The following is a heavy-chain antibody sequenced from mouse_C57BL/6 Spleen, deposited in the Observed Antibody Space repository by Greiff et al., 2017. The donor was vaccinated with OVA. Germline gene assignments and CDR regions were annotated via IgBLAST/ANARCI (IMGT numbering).Heavy chain of an antibody. V-gene: IGHV7-1*01. CDR2: SRNKANDYTT. J-gene: IGHJ4*01. D-gene: IGHD2-3*01. CDR1: GFTFSDFY. CDR3: ARDAGGYYSYYAMDY. Sequence: EVKLVESGGGLVQSGRSLRLSCATSGFTFSDFYMEWVRQAPGKGLEWIAASRNKANDYTTEYSASVKGRFIVSRDTSQSILYLQMNALRAEDTAIYYCARDAGGYYSYYAMDYWGQGTSVTVSS.